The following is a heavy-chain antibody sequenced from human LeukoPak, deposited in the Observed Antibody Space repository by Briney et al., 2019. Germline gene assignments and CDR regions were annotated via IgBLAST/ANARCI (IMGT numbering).Heavy chain of an antibody. Sequence: GGSLRLSCAASGFNFNTYTMNWVRQAPGKGLEWVSSISSDSSYIYYADAVQGRFTVSRDNAKNSLYLQMNSLRAEDTALYYCAKAEPLLWFGPDYFDYWGQGTLVTVSS. V-gene: IGHV3-21*04. CDR3: AKAEPLLWFGPDYFDY. D-gene: IGHD3-10*01. CDR1: GFNFNTYT. J-gene: IGHJ4*02. CDR2: ISSDSSYI.